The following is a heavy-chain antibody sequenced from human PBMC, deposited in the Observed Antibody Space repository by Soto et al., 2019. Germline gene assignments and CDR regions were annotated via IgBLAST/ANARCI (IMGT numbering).Heavy chain of an antibody. CDR3: ASLAIAVAGPRWVDP. CDR2: IYYSGAT. V-gene: IGHV4-39*01. J-gene: IGHJ5*02. D-gene: IGHD6-13*01. CDR1: GGSISSSDYY. Sequence: LQLQESGPGLVKPSETLSLTCTVSGGSISSSDYYWAWVRQPPGKGLEWIGSIYYSGATSYNPSLKSRVTISVDTYRDQFSLELRSVTAADTAVYYCASLAIAVAGPRWVDPWGQGILVHVSS.